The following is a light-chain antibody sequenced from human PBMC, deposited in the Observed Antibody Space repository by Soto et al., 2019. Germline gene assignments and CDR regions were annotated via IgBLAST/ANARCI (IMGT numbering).Light chain of an antibody. Sequence: QSVLTQPASVSGSPGRSITISCTGTNSDVGSYNLVSWYQQHPDKAPKLMIYEATKRPSGVSNRFSGSKSGNTASLTVSGLQAEDEADYYCCSYAGTSSHVLFGGGTKLTVL. CDR1: NSDVGSYNL. J-gene: IGLJ2*01. CDR2: EAT. V-gene: IGLV2-23*01. CDR3: CSYAGTSSHVL.